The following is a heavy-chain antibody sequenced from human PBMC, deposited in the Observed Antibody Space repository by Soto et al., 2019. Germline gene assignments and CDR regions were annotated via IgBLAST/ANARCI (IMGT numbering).Heavy chain of an antibody. CDR1: GYTFTDYY. CDR3: ARGLHYYDSSGSISTF. Sequence: GASVKVSCKASGYTFTDYYMHWVRQAPGQGLEWMGWINPNSGGTNHAQKFQGRVTMTRDTSITTAYMELSRLRSDDTAVYFCARGLHYYDSSGSISTFWGRGTLVTVSS. V-gene: IGHV1-2*02. CDR2: INPNSGGT. J-gene: IGHJ4*02. D-gene: IGHD3-22*01.